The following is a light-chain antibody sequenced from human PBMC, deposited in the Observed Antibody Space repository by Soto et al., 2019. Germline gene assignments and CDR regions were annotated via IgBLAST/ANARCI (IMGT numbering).Light chain of an antibody. CDR2: EVT. J-gene: IGLJ1*01. CDR3: SSYTYSSTRV. CDR1: SSDVGGYNY. V-gene: IGLV2-14*01. Sequence: QSVLTQPASVSGSPGQSITISCTGTSSDVGGYNYVSWYQHHPGKAPKLIIYEVTNRPSGVSNRFSGSKSGNTASLTISGLQAEDEGDYYCSSYTYSSTRVFGPGTKVTVL.